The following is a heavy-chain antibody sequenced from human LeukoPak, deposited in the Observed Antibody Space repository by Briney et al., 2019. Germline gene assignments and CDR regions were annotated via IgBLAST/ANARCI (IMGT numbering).Heavy chain of an antibody. D-gene: IGHD3-10*01. CDR2: IYPGDSDT. J-gene: IGHJ3*02. CDR1: GYSFTSYW. V-gene: IGHV5-51*01. Sequence: GESLKISCKGSGYSFTSYWIGWVRQMPGKGLEWMGIIYPGDSDTRYCPSFQGQITIYDDKSISTAYLQWSSVKASDTAMYYCARPSGSVSYYNYRPPPNAFDIWGQGTMVTVSS. CDR3: ARPSGSVSYYNYRPPPNAFDI.